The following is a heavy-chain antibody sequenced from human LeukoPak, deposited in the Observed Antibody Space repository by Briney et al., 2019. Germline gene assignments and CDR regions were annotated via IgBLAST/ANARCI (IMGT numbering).Heavy chain of an antibody. CDR2: IYYSGST. D-gene: IGHD3-10*02. J-gene: IGHJ5*02. Sequence: SETLSLTCTVSGGSISSGDYYWSWIRQPPGKGLGWIGNIYYSGSTNYNPSLKSRVTISVDTSKNQFSLKLSSVTAADTAVYYCARVITMVGEVDPWGQGTLVTVSS. CDR3: ARVITMVGEVDP. V-gene: IGHV4-61*08. CDR1: GGSISSGDYY.